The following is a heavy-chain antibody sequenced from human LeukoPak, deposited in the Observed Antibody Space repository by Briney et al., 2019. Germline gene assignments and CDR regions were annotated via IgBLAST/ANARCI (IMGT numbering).Heavy chain of an antibody. D-gene: IGHD6-19*01. J-gene: IGHJ4*02. CDR1: GFTFSSYS. CDR2: ISSSSSYI. V-gene: IGHV3-21*01. Sequence: GSLRLSCAASGFTFSSYSMNWVRQAPGKGLEWVSSISSSSSYIYYADSVKGRFTISRDNAKNSLYLQMNSLRAEDTAVYYCAREVVAVAGTAPDYWGQGTLVTVS. CDR3: AREVVAVAGTAPDY.